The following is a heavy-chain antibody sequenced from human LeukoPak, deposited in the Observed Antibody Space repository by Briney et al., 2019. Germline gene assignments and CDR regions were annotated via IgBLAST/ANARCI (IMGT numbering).Heavy chain of an antibody. J-gene: IGHJ4*02. V-gene: IGHV3-30-3*01. Sequence: GRSLRLSCAASGFTFDDYAMHWVRQAPGKGLEWVAVISYDGSNKYYADSVKGRFTISRDNSKNTLYLQMNSLRAEDTAVYYCARDFSPYGSGSYCDYWGQGTLVTVSS. CDR2: ISYDGSNK. CDR3: ARDFSPYGSGSYCDY. D-gene: IGHD3-10*01. CDR1: GFTFDDYA.